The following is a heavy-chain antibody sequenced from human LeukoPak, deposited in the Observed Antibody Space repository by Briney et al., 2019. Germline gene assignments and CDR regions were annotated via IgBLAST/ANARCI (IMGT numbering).Heavy chain of an antibody. CDR2: IIPIFGTA. D-gene: IGHD3-16*02. Sequence: SVKVSCKASGGTFSSYAISWVRQAPGQGLEWMGGIIPIFGTANYAQKFQGRVTITADESTSTAYMELSSLRSEDTDVYYCAREKGPQYDYVWGSYRPNWFDPWGQGTLVTVSS. V-gene: IGHV1-69*01. J-gene: IGHJ5*02. CDR1: GGTFSSYA. CDR3: AREKGPQYDYVWGSYRPNWFDP.